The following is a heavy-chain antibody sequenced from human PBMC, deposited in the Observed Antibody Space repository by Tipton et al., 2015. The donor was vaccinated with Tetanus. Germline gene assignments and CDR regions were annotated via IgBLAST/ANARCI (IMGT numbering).Heavy chain of an antibody. CDR1: GYTFTSYG. D-gene: IGHD3-10*02. J-gene: IGHJ2*01. Sequence: QSGAEVKKPGASVKVSCKASGYTFTSYGISWVRQAPGQGLEWMGGIIPIFGTANYAQKFQGRVTITADESTSTAYMELSSLRSEDTAVYYCARDGSKLRSDWYFDLWGRGTLVTVSS. V-gene: IGHV1-69*13. CDR2: IIPIFGTA. CDR3: ARDGSKLRSDWYFDL.